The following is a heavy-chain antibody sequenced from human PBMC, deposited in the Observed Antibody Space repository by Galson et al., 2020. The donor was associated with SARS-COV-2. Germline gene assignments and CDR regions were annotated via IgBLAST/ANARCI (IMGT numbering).Heavy chain of an antibody. J-gene: IGHJ2*01. V-gene: IGHV3-23*01. D-gene: IGHD4-17*01. CDR1: GFTFSSYA. CDR2: ISGSGGST. Sequence: GGSLRLYCAASGFTFSSYAMSWVRQAPGKGLEWVSAISGSGGSTYYADSVKGRFTISRDNSKNTLYLQMNSLRAEDTAVYYCAKDPYNDYGGNSGVLGWYFDLWGRGTLVTVSS. CDR3: AKDPYNDYGGNSGVLGWYFDL.